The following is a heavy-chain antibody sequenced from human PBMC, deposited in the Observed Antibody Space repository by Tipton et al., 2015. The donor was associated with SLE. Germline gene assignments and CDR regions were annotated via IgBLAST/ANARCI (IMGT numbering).Heavy chain of an antibody. Sequence: TLSLTCAISGGSLGGFHWTWIHQSPGKGLEWIGEIKHSGITNYNPSLKSRVTISVDTSKNQFSLKLTSVTAADTAVYYCARDNRSLYYYYMDVWGMGTTVTDSS. CDR1: GGSLGGFH. CDR2: IKHSGIT. V-gene: IGHV4-34*01. CDR3: ARDNRSLYYYYMDV. J-gene: IGHJ6*03. D-gene: IGHD2-15*01.